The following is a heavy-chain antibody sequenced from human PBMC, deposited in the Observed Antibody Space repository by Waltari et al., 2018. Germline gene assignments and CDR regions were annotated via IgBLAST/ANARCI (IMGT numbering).Heavy chain of an antibody. CDR3: ARAPGLIAVAGTWGY. CDR1: GYTFTSYA. Sequence: QVQLVQSGAEVKKPGASVKVSCKASGYTFTSYAMHWVRQAPGQRLEWMGWINAGNGNTKYSQKFQGRVTMARDTSASTAYMELSSLRSEDTAVYYCARAPGLIAVAGTWGYWGQGTLVTVSS. J-gene: IGHJ4*02. CDR2: INAGNGNT. V-gene: IGHV1-3*01. D-gene: IGHD6-19*01.